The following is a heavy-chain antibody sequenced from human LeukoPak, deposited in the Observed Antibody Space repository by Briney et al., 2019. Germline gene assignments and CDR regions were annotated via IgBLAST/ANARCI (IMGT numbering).Heavy chain of an antibody. CDR1: GGSFSGYY. CDR2: INHSGST. CDR3: SRSHDYGGLYFYYYMDV. J-gene: IGHJ6*03. Sequence: PSETLSLTCAVYGGSFSGYYWSWIRQPPGKGLEWIGEINHSGSTNYNPSLKSRVTISVGTSKNQFSLNLRSVTAADTAIYFCSRSHDYGGLYFYYYMDVWGKGTTVTVSS. V-gene: IGHV4-34*01. D-gene: IGHD4-23*01.